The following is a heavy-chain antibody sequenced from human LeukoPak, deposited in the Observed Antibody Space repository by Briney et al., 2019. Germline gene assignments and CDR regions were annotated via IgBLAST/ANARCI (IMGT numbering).Heavy chain of an antibody. Sequence: SQTLSLTCAVSGVSISSGGYSWSWIRQPPGKGLEWIGYIYHSGSTYYNPSLKSRVTISVDRSKNQFSLKLSSVTAADTAVYYCARAAAGLFDYWGQGTLVTVSS. J-gene: IGHJ4*02. D-gene: IGHD6-13*01. CDR1: GVSISSGGYS. CDR2: IYHSGST. V-gene: IGHV4-30-2*01. CDR3: ARAAAGLFDY.